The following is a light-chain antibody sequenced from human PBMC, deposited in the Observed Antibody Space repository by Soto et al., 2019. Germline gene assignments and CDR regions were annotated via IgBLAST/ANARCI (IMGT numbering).Light chain of an antibody. CDR2: EVN. J-gene: IGLJ1*01. V-gene: IGLV2-8*01. CDR1: GSDVGGYNF. CDR3: SSYAGIDILYV. Sequence: QSALTQPPSASGSPGQSVTISCTGTGSDVGGYNFVSWYQQHPGKAPKLMIYEVNKRPSGVPDRFSGSKSGNTASLAVSGLQAEDEADYYCSSYAGIDILYVFGTGTKVTVL.